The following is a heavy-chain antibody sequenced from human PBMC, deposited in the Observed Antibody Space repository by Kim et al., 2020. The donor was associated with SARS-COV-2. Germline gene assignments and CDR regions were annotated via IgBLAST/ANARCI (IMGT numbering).Heavy chain of an antibody. J-gene: IGHJ6*02. D-gene: IGHD3-3*01. Sequence: GGSLRLSCSASEFAFTSHAMHWGRQAPGKGLEWVTIISFDGNSKNYADSVKGRFTVSRDNSKNTLYLQMNSLRPEDTAVYYCARDQGFLESFGMDVWGQGTTVTVSS. CDR2: ISFDGNSK. CDR1: EFAFTSHA. CDR3: ARDQGFLESFGMDV. V-gene: IGHV3-30-3*01.